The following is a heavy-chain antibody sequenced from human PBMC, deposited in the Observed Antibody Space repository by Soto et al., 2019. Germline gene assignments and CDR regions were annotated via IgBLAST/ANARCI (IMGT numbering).Heavy chain of an antibody. CDR3: AKEQSSGFYRVVDY. J-gene: IGHJ4*02. D-gene: IGHD6-19*01. CDR1: GFTLSCCG. V-gene: IGHV3-30*18. CDR2: ITYDGSEI. Sequence: QVQVVESGGGVVQPGRSLRLSCAASGFTLSCCGMHWVRQAPGKGLEWVGVITYDGSEIHYGDSVKGRFTISRDSSENTVYLQMNSLRVEDSAVYYCAKEQSSGFYRVVDYWGQGTLVTLSP.